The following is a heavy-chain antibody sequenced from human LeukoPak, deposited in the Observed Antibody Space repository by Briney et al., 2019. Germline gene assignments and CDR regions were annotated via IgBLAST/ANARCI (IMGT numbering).Heavy chain of an antibody. Sequence: GGSLRLSCAASGFTFSSYSMNWVRQAPGKGLEWVSSISSSSSYIYYADSVKGRFTISRDNAKNSLYLQMNSLRAEDTAVYYCARDRSLYGSGDPFDYWGQGTLVTVSS. D-gene: IGHD3-10*01. CDR2: ISSSSSYI. CDR3: ARDRSLYGSGDPFDY. J-gene: IGHJ4*02. V-gene: IGHV3-21*01. CDR1: GFTFSSYS.